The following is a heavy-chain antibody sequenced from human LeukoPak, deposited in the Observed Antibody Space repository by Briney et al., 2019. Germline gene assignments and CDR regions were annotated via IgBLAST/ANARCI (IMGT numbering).Heavy chain of an antibody. CDR1: GFTFSSYV. Sequence: PGTSQRLSCAASGFTFSSYVMHWVRQAPGKGLEWVAVIWYSGSSKYYADSVRGRFTVSRDNFNNTLYLQMTGLRAEDTAVHYCARAVEQRGFDSWGPGTLVTVSS. V-gene: IGHV3-33*01. J-gene: IGHJ4*02. CDR3: ARAVEQRGFDS. CDR2: IWYSGSSK. D-gene: IGHD1/OR15-1a*01.